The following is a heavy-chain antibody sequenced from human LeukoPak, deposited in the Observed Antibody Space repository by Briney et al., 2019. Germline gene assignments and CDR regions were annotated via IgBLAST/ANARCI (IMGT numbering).Heavy chain of an antibody. CDR2: IYPVDSDT. CDR1: GYSFTSYW. V-gene: IGHV5-51*01. D-gene: IGHD3-22*01. CDR3: ASGFYDSSGYYYDGYFDY. J-gene: IGHJ4*02. Sequence: GESLKISCKGSGYSFTSYWIGWVRQMPGKGLEWMGIIYPVDSDTRYSPSFQGQVTISADKSISTAYLQWSSLKASDTAMYYCASGFYDSSGYYYDGYFDYWGQGTLVTVSS.